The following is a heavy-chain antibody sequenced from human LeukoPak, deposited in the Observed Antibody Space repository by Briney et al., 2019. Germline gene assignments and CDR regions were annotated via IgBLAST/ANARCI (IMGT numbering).Heavy chain of an antibody. J-gene: IGHJ4*02. V-gene: IGHV3-21*01. Sequence: PGGSLRLSCAASGFTFSSYSMNWVRQAPGKGLEWVSSISSGSSYIYYADSVKGRFTISRDNAKNSLYLQMNSLRAEDTAVYYCARRRGYTHYYFDYWGQGTLVTVSS. CDR1: GFTFSSYS. D-gene: IGHD5-18*01. CDR2: ISSGSSYI. CDR3: ARRRGYTHYYFDY.